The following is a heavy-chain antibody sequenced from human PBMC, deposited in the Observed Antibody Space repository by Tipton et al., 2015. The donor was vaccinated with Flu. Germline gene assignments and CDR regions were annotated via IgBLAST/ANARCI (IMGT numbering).Heavy chain of an antibody. V-gene: IGHV4-31*03. CDR3: ACAGHGYYDSSGSDY. J-gene: IGHJ4*02. CDR2: IYYSGST. D-gene: IGHD3-22*01. Sequence: TLSLTCIVSGGSLSSCGYYWSWIRQHPGKGLEWIGYIYYSGSTYYNPSLKSRVTISVDTSKNQFSLKLTPVTAADTAVYYCACAGHGYYDSSGSDYWGQGTLGTVSS. CDR1: GGSLSSCGYY.